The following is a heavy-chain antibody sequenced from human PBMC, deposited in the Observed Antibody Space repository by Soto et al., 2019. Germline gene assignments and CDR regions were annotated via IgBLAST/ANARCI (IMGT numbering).Heavy chain of an antibody. CDR1: GFTFSSHE. J-gene: IGHJ1*01. CDR3: ARGGVY. V-gene: IGHV3-48*03. D-gene: IGHD2-8*01. Sequence: HPGGSLRLSCEATGFTFSSHEMNWIRQTPGKRLEWIAKISGSGGTINYADSVKGRFTISRDNVQRTLHLQMDSLRVEDTGVYYCARGGVYWGRGTLVTVSS. CDR2: ISGSGGTI.